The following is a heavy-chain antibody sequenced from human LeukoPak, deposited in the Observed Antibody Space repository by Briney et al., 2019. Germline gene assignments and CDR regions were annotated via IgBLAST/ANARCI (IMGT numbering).Heavy chain of an antibody. CDR1: GYTFTSYG. CDR3: ARDAARLPYYYYGMDV. CDR2: ISAYNGNT. D-gene: IGHD6-6*01. V-gene: IGHV1-18*01. J-gene: IGHJ6*02. Sequence: ASVKVSCKASGYTFTSYGISWVRQAPGQGLEWMGWISAYNGNTNYAQKLQGRVTMTTDTSTSTAYMELRSLRSDDTAVYYCARDAARLPYYYYGMDVWGQGTTVTVSS.